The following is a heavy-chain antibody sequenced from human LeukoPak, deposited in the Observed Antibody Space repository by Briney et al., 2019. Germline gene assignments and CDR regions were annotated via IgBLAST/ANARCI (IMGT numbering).Heavy chain of an antibody. Sequence: GGSLRLSCAASGFTFDKAWMNWVRQAPGKGLEWVSSISSSSSYIYYADSVKGRFTISRDNAKKSLYLQMNSLRAEDTAVYYCAGPMGPAAIFGFDYWGQGTPVTVSS. J-gene: IGHJ4*02. CDR2: ISSSSSYI. CDR3: AGPMGPAAIFGFDY. D-gene: IGHD2-2*01. V-gene: IGHV3-21*01. CDR1: GFTFDKAW.